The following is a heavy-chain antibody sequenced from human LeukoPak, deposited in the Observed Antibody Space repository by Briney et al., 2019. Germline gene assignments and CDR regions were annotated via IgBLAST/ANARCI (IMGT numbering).Heavy chain of an antibody. CDR1: GFTFSNYW. CDR2: IRPDGSVI. V-gene: IGHV3-7*04. CDR3: ARGLGTSAN. Sequence: GGSLRLSCAASGFTFSNYWMTWVRRAPGKGLEWVANIRPDGSVIHYVDSVKGRFTISRDNAKNSLFLQMNSLTDEDTAMYYCARGLGTSANWGQGTLVTVSS. J-gene: IGHJ4*02.